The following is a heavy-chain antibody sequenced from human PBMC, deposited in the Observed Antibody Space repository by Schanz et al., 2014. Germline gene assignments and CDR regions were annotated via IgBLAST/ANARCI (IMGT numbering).Heavy chain of an antibody. CDR1: GLTFSSYG. CDR2: ISYDGSNK. V-gene: IGHV3-30*03. D-gene: IGHD3-10*02. CDR3: VTDRLLCLARFRGSVEY. Sequence: CAASGLTFSSYGMHWVRQAPGKGLEWVAVISYDGSNKYYADSVKGRFTISRDNSKNTLYLQMNSMRAEDKAVYYCVTDRLLCLARFRGSVEYWGQGTVV. J-gene: IGHJ4*02.